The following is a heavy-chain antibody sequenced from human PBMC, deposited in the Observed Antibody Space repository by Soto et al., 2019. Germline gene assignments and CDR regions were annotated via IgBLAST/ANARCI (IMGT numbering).Heavy chain of an antibody. CDR1: GGSISSGGYY. J-gene: IGHJ5*02. Sequence: SETLSLTCTVSGGSISSGGYYWSWIRQHPGKGLEWIGYIYYSGSTYYNPSLKSRVIISVDRSKNQFSLKVRSVTAADTAVYYCARETYRDYVGYFDPWGQGIHVTVSS. CDR3: ARETYRDYVGYFDP. CDR2: IYYSGST. V-gene: IGHV4-31*03. D-gene: IGHD2-21*01.